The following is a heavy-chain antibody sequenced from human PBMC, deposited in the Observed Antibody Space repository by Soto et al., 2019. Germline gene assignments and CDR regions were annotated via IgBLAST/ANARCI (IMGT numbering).Heavy chain of an antibody. CDR1: GFTFSSYG. CDR3: ANKAVAYYHYGMDV. CDR2: ISYDGTNK. V-gene: IGHV3-30*18. J-gene: IGHJ6*02. D-gene: IGHD2-15*01. Sequence: ESGGGVVQPGRSLRLSCAASGFTFSSYGMHWVRQAPGKGLEWVAVISYDGTNKYYADSVKGRFTISRDNSKNTLYLQMNSLRAEDTAVYYCANKAVAYYHYGMDVWGQGTTVTVSS.